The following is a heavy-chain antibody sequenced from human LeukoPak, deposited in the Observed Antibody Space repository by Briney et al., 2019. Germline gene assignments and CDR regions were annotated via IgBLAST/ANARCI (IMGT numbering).Heavy chain of an antibody. V-gene: IGHV1-69*04. D-gene: IGHD3-9*01. J-gene: IGHJ2*01. Sequence: GASVKVSCKASGGTFSSYAISWVRQAPGQGLEWMGRIIPILGIANYAQKFQGRVTITADKSTSTAYMELSSLRSEDTAVYYCARDRSLDYDILTGYYPRYFDLWGRGTLVTVSS. CDR1: GGTFSSYA. CDR2: IIPILGIA. CDR3: ARDRSLDYDILTGYYPRYFDL.